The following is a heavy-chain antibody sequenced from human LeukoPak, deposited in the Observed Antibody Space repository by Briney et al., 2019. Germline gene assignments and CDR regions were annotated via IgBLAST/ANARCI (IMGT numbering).Heavy chain of an antibody. CDR1: GGSISSSSYY. D-gene: IGHD2-2*01. J-gene: IGHJ3*02. Sequence: SETLSLTCTVSGGSISSSSYYWGWIRQPPGKGLEWIGSIYYSGSTYYNPSLKSRVTISVDTSKNQFSLKLSSVTAADTAVYYCARQGRRYCSSTSCQDAFDIWGQGTMVTVSS. CDR2: IYYSGST. V-gene: IGHV4-39*01. CDR3: ARQGRRYCSSTSCQDAFDI.